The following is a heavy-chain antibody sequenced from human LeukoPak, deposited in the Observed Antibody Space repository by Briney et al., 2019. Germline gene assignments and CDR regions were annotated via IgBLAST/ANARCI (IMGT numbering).Heavy chain of an antibody. Sequence: PPETLSPTCNVSGDSIRNYYWSWIRQTPGKGLEWIGHIYDSGSTNYNTPLKSRVTISVDTPKNQFSLKVSSVTAADTAVYYCARLARGRWFDPWGQGTLVTVSS. J-gene: IGHJ5*02. V-gene: IGHV4-59*08. CDR3: ARLARGRWFDP. D-gene: IGHD6-6*01. CDR1: GDSIRNYY. CDR2: IYDSGST.